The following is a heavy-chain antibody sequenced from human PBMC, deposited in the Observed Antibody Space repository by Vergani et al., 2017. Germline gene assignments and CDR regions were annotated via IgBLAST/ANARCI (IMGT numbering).Heavy chain of an antibody. CDR2: ISRSSSYI. D-gene: IGHD3-3*01. Sequence: VQLVESGGGLVKPGGSLRLSCAASGFTFSSYSMNWVRQAPGKGLEWVSSISRSSSYIYYADSVKGRFTISRDNAKNALYLQMNSLRAEDTAVYYCARDSPYYDFWSGYYTDYYGMDVWGQGTTVTVSS. CDR1: GFTFSSYS. CDR3: ARDSPYYDFWSGYYTDYYGMDV. V-gene: IGHV3-21*01. J-gene: IGHJ6*02.